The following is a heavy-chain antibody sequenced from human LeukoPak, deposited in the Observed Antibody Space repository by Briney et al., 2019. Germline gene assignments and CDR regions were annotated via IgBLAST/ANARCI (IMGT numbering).Heavy chain of an antibody. CDR1: GFAVSNNY. D-gene: IGHD2-2*01. Sequence: GGSLRLSCVASGFAVSNNYMSWVRQAPGKGLEWVSVIYSGSTTYYADSVKGRFTIYRDNSKNTLYLQMNNLRAEDTAVYYCARGPRYCSSTSCYDYWGQGTLVTVSS. V-gene: IGHV3-66*01. CDR3: ARGPRYCSSTSCYDY. CDR2: IYSGSTT. J-gene: IGHJ4*02.